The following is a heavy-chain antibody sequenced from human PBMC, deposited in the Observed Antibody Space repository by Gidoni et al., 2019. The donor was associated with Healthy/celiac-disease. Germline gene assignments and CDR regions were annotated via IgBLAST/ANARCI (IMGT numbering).Heavy chain of an antibody. D-gene: IGHD2-21*02. CDR1: GFTFSSYA. J-gene: IGHJ4*02. CDR2: ISYDGSNK. Sequence: QVQLVESGGGVVQPGRSLRLSCAASGFTFSSYAMHWVRQAPGKGLEWVAVISYDGSNKYYADSVKGRFTISRDNSKNTLYLQMNSLRAEDTAVYYCARENGDGAFDYWGQGTLVTVSS. V-gene: IGHV3-30-3*01. CDR3: ARENGDGAFDY.